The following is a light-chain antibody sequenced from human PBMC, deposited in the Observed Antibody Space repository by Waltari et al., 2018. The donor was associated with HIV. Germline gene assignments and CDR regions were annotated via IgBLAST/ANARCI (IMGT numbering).Light chain of an antibody. J-gene: IGLJ2*01. V-gene: IGLV3-21*04. CDR1: YLGSKR. CDR2: DDD. CDR3: QVWDFRSDEVI. Sequence: SYMLTQSPSVSVAPGTTAAITCGGNYLGSKRVHWYQHKSGQAQVLIIYDDDDRPSGIPERFSGSNSANTATLTITRVEAGDEADYFCQVWDFRSDEVIFGGGTKMTVL.